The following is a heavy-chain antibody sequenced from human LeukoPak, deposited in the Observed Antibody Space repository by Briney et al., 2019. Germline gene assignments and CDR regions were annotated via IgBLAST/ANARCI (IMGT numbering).Heavy chain of an antibody. CDR1: GYTFTTYT. D-gene: IGHD3-10*01. J-gene: IGHJ5*02. Sequence: ASVKVSCKASGYTFTTYTIHWVRQAPGQRLEWMGWINAGNGNTKYSQNFQSRVTITRDTSASIVYMELSSLRSEDTAVYYCARDMVRGVIGWFDPWGQGTLVTVSS. CDR2: INAGNGNT. V-gene: IGHV1-3*01. CDR3: ARDMVRGVIGWFDP.